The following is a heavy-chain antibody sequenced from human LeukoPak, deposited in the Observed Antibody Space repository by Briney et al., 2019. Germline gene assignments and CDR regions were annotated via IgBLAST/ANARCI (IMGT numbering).Heavy chain of an antibody. CDR2: ISWNSGSI. CDR1: GFTFDDYA. D-gene: IGHD3-3*01. CDR3: AKDRTIFGVVINPDAFDI. J-gene: IGHJ3*02. V-gene: IGHV3-9*03. Sequence: GGSLRLSXAASGFTFDDYAMHWVRQSPGKGLEWLSGISWNSGSIGYADSVKGRFTTSRDNAKNSLYLQMNSLRAEDMALYYCAKDRTIFGVVINPDAFDIWGQGTMVTVSS.